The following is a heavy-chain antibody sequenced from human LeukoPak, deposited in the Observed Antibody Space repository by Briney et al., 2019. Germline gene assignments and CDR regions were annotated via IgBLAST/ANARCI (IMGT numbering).Heavy chain of an antibody. J-gene: IGHJ6*02. Sequence: QPGGSLRLSCAASGFTFSSYSMNWVRQAPGKGLEWVSYISSSGSTIYYADSVKGRFTISRDNAKNSLYLQMNSLRAEDTAVYYCARGWARGLGMDVWGQGTTVTVSS. CDR2: ISSSGSTI. CDR3: ARGWARGLGMDV. V-gene: IGHV3-48*04. CDR1: GFTFSSYS. D-gene: IGHD3-10*01.